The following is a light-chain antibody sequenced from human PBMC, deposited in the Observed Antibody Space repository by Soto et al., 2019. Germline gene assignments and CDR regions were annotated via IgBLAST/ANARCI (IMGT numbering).Light chain of an antibody. CDR3: QQHINWPLT. CDR1: QSVNYN. J-gene: IGKJ4*01. V-gene: IGKV3-11*01. CDR2: EAS. Sequence: IVLTQSPATLSVSPGERATLSCRASQSVNYNLAWYQQKPGHAPRLLIYEASNRATGIPARFSGSGSGADFTLTISSLEPEDFALYYCQQHINWPLTFGGGTKVDIK.